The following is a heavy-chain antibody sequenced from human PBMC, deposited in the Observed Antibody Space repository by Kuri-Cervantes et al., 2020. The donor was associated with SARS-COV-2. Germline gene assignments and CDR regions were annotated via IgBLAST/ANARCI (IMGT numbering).Heavy chain of an antibody. CDR3: AREEVLNFDY. J-gene: IGHJ4*02. D-gene: IGHD3-10*01. Sequence: GESLKISCAASGFTFSSYGMHWVRQAPGKGLEWVAFIRYDGSNKYYAGSVKGRVTISRDNSKNSLYLQMNSLRAEDTAVYYCAREEVLNFDYWGQGTLVTVSS. CDR1: GFTFSSYG. V-gene: IGHV3-30*02. CDR2: IRYDGSNK.